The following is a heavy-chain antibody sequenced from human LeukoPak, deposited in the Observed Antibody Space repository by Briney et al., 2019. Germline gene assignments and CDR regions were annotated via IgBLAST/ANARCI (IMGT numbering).Heavy chain of an antibody. J-gene: IGHJ4*02. D-gene: IGHD6-13*01. V-gene: IGHV1-69*01. CDR2: IIPILGTA. CDR1: GGTFSSYA. Sequence: SVKVSCKASGGTFSSYAISWVRQAPGQGLEWMGGIIPILGTANYAQKFQGRVTITADESTSTAYMELSSLRSEDTAVYYCAREQSLAAAAIFDYWGQGTLVTVSS. CDR3: AREQSLAAAAIFDY.